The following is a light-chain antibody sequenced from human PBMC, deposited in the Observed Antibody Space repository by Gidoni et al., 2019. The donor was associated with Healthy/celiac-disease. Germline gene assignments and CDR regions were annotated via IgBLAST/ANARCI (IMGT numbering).Light chain of an antibody. J-gene: IGKJ5*01. V-gene: IGKV1-13*02. Sequence: AIQLTQSPSSLSASVGDRVTITCRASQGISSALAWYQQKPGKAPKLLIYDASSLESGVPSRFSGSGSGTDFTLTISSLQHEDFATYYCQQFNSYLSITFGQGTRLEIK. CDR1: QGISSA. CDR2: DAS. CDR3: QQFNSYLSIT.